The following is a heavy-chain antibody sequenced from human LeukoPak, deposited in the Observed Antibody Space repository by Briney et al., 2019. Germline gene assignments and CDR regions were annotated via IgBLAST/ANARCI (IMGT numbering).Heavy chain of an antibody. D-gene: IGHD2-2*01. CDR2: IYSSGST. CDR3: ARHWSRPRSTYCSSTSCYSGAFDI. V-gene: IGHV4-4*07. CDR1: GGSISSYY. Sequence: PSETLSLTCTVSGGSISSYYWSWIRQPAGKGLEWIGRIYSSGSTKYDPSLQSRVTLSVDTSKDQFSLKVSSVTAADTAVYYCARHWSRPRSTYCSSTSCYSGAFDIWGQGTMVTVSS. J-gene: IGHJ3*02.